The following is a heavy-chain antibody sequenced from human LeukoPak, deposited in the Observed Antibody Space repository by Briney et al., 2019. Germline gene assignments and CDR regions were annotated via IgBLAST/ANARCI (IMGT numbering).Heavy chain of an antibody. CDR1: GGSFSGYY. D-gene: IGHD4-17*01. CDR3: ARDVDGDRFDY. J-gene: IGHJ4*02. CDR2: INHSGST. Sequence: PSETLSLTCAVYGGSFSGYYWSWIRQPPGKGLEWIGEINHSGSTNYNPSLKSRVTISVDTSKNQFSLKLSSVTAADTAVYYCARDVDGDRFDYWGQGTLVTVSS. V-gene: IGHV4-34*01.